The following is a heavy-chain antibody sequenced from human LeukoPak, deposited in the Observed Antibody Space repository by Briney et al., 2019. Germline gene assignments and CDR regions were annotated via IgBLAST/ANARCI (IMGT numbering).Heavy chain of an antibody. CDR1: GYTFTSYD. D-gene: IGHD6-19*01. CDR2: MNPNSGNT. CDR3: ARIGLQQQWLVLSNYYYYYMDV. V-gene: IGHV1-8*01. Sequence: ASVTVSCKASGYTFTSYDINWVRQATGQGLEWMGWMNPNSGNTGYAQKFQGRVTMTRNTSISTAYMELSSLRSEDTAVYYCARIGLQQQWLVLSNYYYYYMDVWGKGTTVTISS. J-gene: IGHJ6*03.